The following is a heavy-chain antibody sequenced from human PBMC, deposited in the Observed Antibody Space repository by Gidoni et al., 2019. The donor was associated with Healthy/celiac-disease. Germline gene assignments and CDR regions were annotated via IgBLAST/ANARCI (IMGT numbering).Heavy chain of an antibody. J-gene: IGHJ5*02. CDR3: ARGGKPVGPRGWFDP. V-gene: IGHV3-53*01. Sequence: EVQLVESGGGLIQPGGSLSLSCAASGFTLSSNYMSWVRQPPGKGLEWVSVIYSGGSTYYADSVKGRFTISRDNSKNTLYLQMNSLRAEDTAVYYCARGGKPVGPRGWFDPWGQGTLVTVSS. CDR2: IYSGGST. D-gene: IGHD1-26*01. CDR1: GFTLSSNY.